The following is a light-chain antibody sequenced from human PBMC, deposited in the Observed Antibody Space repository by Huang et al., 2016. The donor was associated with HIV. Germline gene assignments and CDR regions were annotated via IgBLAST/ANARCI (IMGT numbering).Light chain of an antibody. J-gene: IGKJ4*01. CDR2: VAS. CDR3: QQRSNWLLT. Sequence: EIVLTQSPATLSLSPGERATLSCRASQSVSSYLAWYQQKPGQAPRLLIDVASNRATGIPARFSGSGSGTDFTLTISSLEPEDLAVYYCQQRSNWLLTFGGGTKVEIK. CDR1: QSVSSY. V-gene: IGKV3-11*01.